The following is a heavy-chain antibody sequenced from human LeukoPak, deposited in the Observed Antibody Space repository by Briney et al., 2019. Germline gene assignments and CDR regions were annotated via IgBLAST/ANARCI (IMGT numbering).Heavy chain of an antibody. V-gene: IGHV4-34*01. Sequence: KPSETLSLTCAVYGGSFSGYYWSWIRQPPGKGLEWIGEINHSGSTNYNPSLKSRVTISVDTSKNQISLKLSSVTAADTAVYYCARGRIVGATYFDYWGQGTLVTVSS. D-gene: IGHD1-26*01. CDR1: GGSFSGYY. CDR2: INHSGST. CDR3: ARGRIVGATYFDY. J-gene: IGHJ4*02.